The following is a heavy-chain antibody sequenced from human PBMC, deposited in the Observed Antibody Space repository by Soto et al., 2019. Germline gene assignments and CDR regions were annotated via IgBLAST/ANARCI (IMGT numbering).Heavy chain of an antibody. Sequence: GGSLRLSCTASGFTFGDYAMSWFRQAPGKGLEWVGFIRSKAYGGTTEYAASVKGRFTISRDDSKSIAYLQMNSLKTEDTAVYYCTRDNDGRCGDYIWGSYRYCFDYWGQGTLVTVSS. V-gene: IGHV3-49*03. CDR1: GFTFGDYA. CDR2: IRSKAYGGTT. CDR3: TRDNDGRCGDYIWGSYRYCFDY. D-gene: IGHD3-16*02. J-gene: IGHJ4*02.